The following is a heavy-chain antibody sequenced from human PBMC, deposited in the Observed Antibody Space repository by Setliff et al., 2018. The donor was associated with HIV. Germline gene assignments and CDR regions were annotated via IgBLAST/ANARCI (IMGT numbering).Heavy chain of an antibody. CDR2: INVGSGNT. CDR3: AIEPLPGDFGDF. D-gene: IGHD7-27*01. Sequence: ASVKVSCKASGYTFTTYVVHWVRQAPGQRLEWMGWINVGSGNTKYSQKFQGRVTITRDTSASTAYMELSSLRSEDTAVYYCAIEPLPGDFGDFWGQGTLVTVFS. V-gene: IGHV1-3*01. J-gene: IGHJ4*02. CDR1: GYTFTTYV.